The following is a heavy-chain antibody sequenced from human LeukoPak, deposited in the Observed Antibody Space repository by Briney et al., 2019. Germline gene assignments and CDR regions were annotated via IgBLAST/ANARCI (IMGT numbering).Heavy chain of an antibody. D-gene: IGHD3-10*01. CDR2: INHSEST. Sequence: PSETLSLTCAVYGGSFSGYYWSWIRQPPGKGLEWIGEINHSESTNYNPSLKSRVTVSVDTSKNQFSLKLSSVTAADTAVYYCARALGDGTMVRGVYWFDPWGRGTLVTVSS. V-gene: IGHV4-34*01. CDR3: ARALGDGTMVRGVYWFDP. J-gene: IGHJ5*02. CDR1: GGSFSGYY.